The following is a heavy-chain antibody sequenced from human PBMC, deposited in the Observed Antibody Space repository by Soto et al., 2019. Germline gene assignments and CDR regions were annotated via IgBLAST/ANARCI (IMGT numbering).Heavy chain of an antibody. CDR1: GFTFSDYW. Sequence: GGSLRLSCAASGFTFSDYWMSWVRQAPGKGLEWVANIKLDGSVIYYVDSVRGRFAISRDNAQNSLFLQMNSLRAEDTAVYYCARDRGSYFDYWGLGTLVTVSS. J-gene: IGHJ4*02. CDR3: ARDRGSYFDY. CDR2: IKLDGSVI. V-gene: IGHV3-7*01. D-gene: IGHD1-26*01.